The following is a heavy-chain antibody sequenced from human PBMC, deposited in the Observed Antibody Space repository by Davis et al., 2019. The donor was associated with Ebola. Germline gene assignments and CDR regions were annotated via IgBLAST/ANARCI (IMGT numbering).Heavy chain of an antibody. CDR2: ISYDGSNK. V-gene: IGHV3-30*18. J-gene: IGHJ4*02. CDR3: AKAGYYDSSGKDY. D-gene: IGHD3-22*01. Sequence: GGSLRLSCAASGFTFSSYGMHWVRQAPGKGLEWVAVISYDGSNKYYVDSVKGRFTISRDNSKNTLYLQMNSLRAEDTAVYYCAKAGYYDSSGKDYWGQGTLVTVSS. CDR1: GFTFSSYG.